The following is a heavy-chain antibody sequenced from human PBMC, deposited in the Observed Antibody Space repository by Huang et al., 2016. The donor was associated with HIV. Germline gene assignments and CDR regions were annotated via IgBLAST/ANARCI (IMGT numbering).Heavy chain of an antibody. J-gene: IGHJ5*02. Sequence: QVQLVQSGAEVKKPGSSVRVSCEASGGTFSSYAINWVRQAPGQGLEWMGGIIPICGPPNYAQKFRGRVTITADESTSTAYMGLSSLRSDDTAVYYCARDRKYDNAWYWFDPWGQGTLVTVSS. CDR1: GGTFSSYA. V-gene: IGHV1-69*01. CDR2: IIPICGPP. D-gene: IGHD1-1*01. CDR3: ARDRKYDNAWYWFDP.